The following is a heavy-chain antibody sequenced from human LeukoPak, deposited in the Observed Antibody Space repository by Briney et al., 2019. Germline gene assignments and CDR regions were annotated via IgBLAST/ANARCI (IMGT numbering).Heavy chain of an antibody. CDR1: GFTFSSYD. CDR2: IGTAGDT. Sequence: GGSLRLSCAASGFTFSSYDMHWVRQTTGRGLEWVSGIGTAGDTYYLGSVKGRFTISRENAKNSLYLQMNSLRAGDTAVYYRARGGSSGPFDYWGQGTLVTVSS. J-gene: IGHJ4*02. V-gene: IGHV3-13*01. CDR3: ARGGSSGPFDY. D-gene: IGHD1-26*01.